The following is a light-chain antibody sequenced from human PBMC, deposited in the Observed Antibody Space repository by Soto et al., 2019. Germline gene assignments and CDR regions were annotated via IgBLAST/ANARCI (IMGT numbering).Light chain of an antibody. V-gene: IGLV1-44*01. CDR2: SNS. CDR3: AAWDDSLNGVV. CDR1: SSNIGSGA. J-gene: IGLJ2*01. Sequence: QSVLTQPPSASGSPAQRVTISCSGSSSNIGSGAVNWYQQLPGTAPKVLIYSNSQRPSGVPDRFSGSKSGTSASLAISGLQSEDEADYYCAAWDDSLNGVVFGGDQAHRP.